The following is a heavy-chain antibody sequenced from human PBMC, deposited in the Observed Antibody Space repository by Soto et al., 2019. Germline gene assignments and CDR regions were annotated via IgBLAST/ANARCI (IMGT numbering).Heavy chain of an antibody. CDR1: GGSISSGDYY. CDR2: IYYSGST. Sequence: SDTLSLTGTVSGGSISSGDYYWSWIRQPPGKGLEWIGYIYYSGSTYYNPFLKSRVTISVDTSKNQFSLKLSSVTAADTAVYYCARGIKNSSGWSGAFDIWGQGTMVTVSS. D-gene: IGHD6-19*01. V-gene: IGHV4-30-4*02. CDR3: ARGIKNSSGWSGAFDI. J-gene: IGHJ3*02.